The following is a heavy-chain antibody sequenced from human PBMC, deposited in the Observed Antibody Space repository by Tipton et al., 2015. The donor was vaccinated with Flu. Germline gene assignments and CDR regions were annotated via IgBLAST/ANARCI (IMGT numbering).Heavy chain of an antibody. V-gene: IGHV4-4*07. CDR1: SEALGTHY. J-gene: IGHJ4*01. CDR2: IFATGTA. CDR3: ARLPRHYGDYPLDY. Sequence: SEALGTHYWTWFRQPAGERLEWIGRIFATGTAIYNPSLRSRVTMSVDTSKNQFSLNLTSVIAADTAVYYCARLPRHYGDYPLDYWGPGIMVTVSS. D-gene: IGHD4-17*01.